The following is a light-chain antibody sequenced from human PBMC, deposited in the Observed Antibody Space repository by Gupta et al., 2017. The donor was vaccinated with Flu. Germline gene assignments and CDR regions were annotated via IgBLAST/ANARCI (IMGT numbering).Light chain of an antibody. CDR3: QQYNNWPPYT. Sequence: EIVMTQSPATLSVSPGERVTLSCRASQSVSINLAWYQQKPAQSPRLLIYGASTRATGIPARFSGSGSGTEFTLTISSLQSEDFAVYYCQQYNNWPPYTFGQGTKLEIK. V-gene: IGKV3-15*01. CDR1: QSVSIN. J-gene: IGKJ2*01. CDR2: GAS.